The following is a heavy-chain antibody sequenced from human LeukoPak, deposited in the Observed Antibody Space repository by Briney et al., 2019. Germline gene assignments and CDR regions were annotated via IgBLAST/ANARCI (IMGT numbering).Heavy chain of an antibody. CDR3: AREGIAAAGIQH. J-gene: IGHJ1*01. CDR1: GYTFTGYY. Sequence: ASVKVTCKASGYTFTGYYRHWVRQAPGQGLEWMGWINPNSGGTNYAQKFQGRVTMTRDTSISTAYMELSRLRSDDTAVYYCAREGIAAAGIQHWGQGTLVTVS. D-gene: IGHD6-13*01. CDR2: INPNSGGT. V-gene: IGHV1-2*02.